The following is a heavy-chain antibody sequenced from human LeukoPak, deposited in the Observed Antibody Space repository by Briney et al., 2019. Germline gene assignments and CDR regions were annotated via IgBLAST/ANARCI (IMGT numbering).Heavy chain of an antibody. CDR3: AKDTGSGTYSYYSDY. V-gene: IGHV3-43*01. CDR2: ISWDGGST. Sequence: PGGSLRLSCAASGFTFDDYSMHWVRQAPGKGLEWVSLISWDGGSTYYADSVKGRFTISRDNSKNSPYLHMNSLRTEDTALYYCAKDTGSGTYSYYSDYWGQGTLVTVSS. J-gene: IGHJ4*02. CDR1: GFTFDDYS. D-gene: IGHD1-26*01.